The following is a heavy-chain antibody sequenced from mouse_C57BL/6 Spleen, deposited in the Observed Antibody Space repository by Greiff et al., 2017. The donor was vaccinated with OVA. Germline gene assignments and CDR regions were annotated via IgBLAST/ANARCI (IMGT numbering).Heavy chain of an antibody. J-gene: IGHJ4*01. Sequence: EVQVVESGGGLVKPGGSLKLSCAASGFTFSDYGMHWVRQAPEKGLEWVAYISSGSSTIYYADTVKGRFTISRDNAKNTLFLQMTSLRSEDTAMYYCARRITAYYYAMDYWGQGTSVTVSS. CDR1: GFTFSDYG. CDR3: ARRITAYYYAMDY. D-gene: IGHD1-2*01. CDR2: ISSGSSTI. V-gene: IGHV5-17*01.